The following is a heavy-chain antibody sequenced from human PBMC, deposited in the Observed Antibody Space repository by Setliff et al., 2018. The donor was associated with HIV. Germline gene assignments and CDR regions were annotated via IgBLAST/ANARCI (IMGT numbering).Heavy chain of an antibody. CDR3: ARGNYYNLWADPFDF. V-gene: IGHV4-39*07. Sequence: TLSLTCSVSGSSLSSSDFYWGWIRQPPGKGLEWIGNIYYTETTYYNSSLKSRVTLSADTSKNQFSLKLTSVTAADTAVYYCARGNYYNLWADPFDFWGQGTLV. CDR1: GSSLSSSDFY. D-gene: IGHD3-3*01. J-gene: IGHJ5*01. CDR2: IYYTETT.